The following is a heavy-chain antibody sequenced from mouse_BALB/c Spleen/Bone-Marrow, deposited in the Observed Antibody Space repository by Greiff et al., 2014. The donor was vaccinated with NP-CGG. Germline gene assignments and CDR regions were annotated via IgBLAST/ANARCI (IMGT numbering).Heavy chain of an antibody. CDR3: ARRDGSYFDY. D-gene: IGHD3-3*01. CDR1: GYAFTNYL. J-gene: IGHJ2*01. CDR2: INPGSGGN. Sequence: VQLVESGAELVRPGTSVKVSCKASGYAFTNYLIEWVKQRPGQGLEWIGMINPGSGGNNYNEKFKGKATLTADKSSSTAYMQLSSLTSDDSAVYFCARRDGSYFDYWGQGTTLTVSS. V-gene: IGHV1-54*01.